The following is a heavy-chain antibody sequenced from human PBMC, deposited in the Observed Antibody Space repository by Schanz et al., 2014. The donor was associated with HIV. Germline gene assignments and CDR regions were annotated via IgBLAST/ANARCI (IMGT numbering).Heavy chain of an antibody. CDR1: GFTFSNFA. CDR3: AKDRNHYDSRYRGKGNYYCYYGMDV. J-gene: IGHJ6*02. V-gene: IGHV3-30*18. CDR2: ISYDGVNK. D-gene: IGHD3-22*01. Sequence: VQMLESGGGSVQPGGSLRLSCAASGFTFSNFAMSWVRQAPGKGLEWVAVISYDGVNKHFADSVKGRFTISRDNSKNTLYLQMKSLRPEDTAVYYCAKDRNHYDSRYRGKGNYYCYYGMDVWGQGTTVTVSS.